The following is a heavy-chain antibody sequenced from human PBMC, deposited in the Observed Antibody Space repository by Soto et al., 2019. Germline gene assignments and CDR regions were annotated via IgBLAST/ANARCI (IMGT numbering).Heavy chain of an antibody. CDR3: ARGFCSGGICYYYFYGMDV. J-gene: IGHJ6*02. CDR2: INTDGSST. V-gene: IGHV3-74*01. D-gene: IGHD2-15*01. Sequence: EVQLVESGGGLVQPGGSLRLSCVASGFSFSSYWMHWVRQAPGKELIWISQINTDGSSTSYADSVKGRFTMSRDNAKNTLYLQMNSLRVEDMAVYYCARGFCSGGICYYYFYGMDVWGQGTTVTVSS. CDR1: GFSFSSYW.